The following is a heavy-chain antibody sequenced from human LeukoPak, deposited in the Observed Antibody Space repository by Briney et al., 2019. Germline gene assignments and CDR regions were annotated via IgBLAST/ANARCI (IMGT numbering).Heavy chain of an antibody. CDR2: IYPDDSDT. D-gene: IGHD6-13*01. CDR3: ARRSSSSWDFDY. V-gene: IGHV5-51*01. J-gene: IGHJ4*02. Sequence: GESLKISCKGSGYSITNYWIAWVRQMPGKGLEWMGIIYPDDSDTRYSPSFQGQVTISVDKSIRTGYLQWSSLKASDTAMYYCARRSSSSWDFDYWGQGTLVTVSS. CDR1: GYSITNYW.